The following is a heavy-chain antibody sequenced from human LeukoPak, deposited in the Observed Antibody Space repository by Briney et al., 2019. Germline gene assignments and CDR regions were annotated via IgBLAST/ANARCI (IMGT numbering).Heavy chain of an antibody. Sequence: GGSLRLSCAASGFTVSANYMTWVRQAPGKGLEWVSVIYSVGSTYYADSVKGRFTISRDNSKNTLYLQMNSLRAGDTAVYYCACSSSWEGYFQHWGQGTLVTVSS. J-gene: IGHJ1*01. D-gene: IGHD6-13*01. CDR1: GFTVSANY. V-gene: IGHV3-66*01. CDR3: ACSSSWEGYFQH. CDR2: IYSVGST.